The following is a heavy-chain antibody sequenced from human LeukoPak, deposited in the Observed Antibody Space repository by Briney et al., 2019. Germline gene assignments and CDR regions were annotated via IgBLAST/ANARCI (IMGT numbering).Heavy chain of an antibody. CDR3: AKGTLGIAVAGDFDY. J-gene: IGHJ4*02. CDR1: GFTFSSYA. CDR2: ISGSGGST. D-gene: IGHD6-19*01. V-gene: IGHV3-23*01. Sequence: GGSLRLSCAASGFTFSSYAMGWVRQAPGKGLEWVSAISGSGGSTYYADSVKGRFTISRDNSKNTLYLQTNSLRAEDTAVYYRAKGTLGIAVAGDFDYWGQGTLVTVSS.